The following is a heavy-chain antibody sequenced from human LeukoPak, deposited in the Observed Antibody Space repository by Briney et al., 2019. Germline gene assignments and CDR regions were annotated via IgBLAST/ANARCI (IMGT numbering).Heavy chain of an antibody. CDR3: ARGSSGSYYPGYFDS. Sequence: PGGSLRLSCAASGFSVSSNYMNWVRQAPGKGLEWVSVIYSGGGTYTADSVKGRFTISRDNSKNTVSLQMNSLRAEDSAVYYCARGSSGSYYPGYFDSWGQGTLVTVSS. V-gene: IGHV3-53*01. CDR2: IYSGGGT. J-gene: IGHJ4*02. CDR1: GFSVSSNY. D-gene: IGHD1-26*01.